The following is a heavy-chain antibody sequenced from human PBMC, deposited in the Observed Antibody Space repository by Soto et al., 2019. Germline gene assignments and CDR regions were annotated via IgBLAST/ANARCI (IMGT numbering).Heavy chain of an antibody. CDR3: ARTYRVFYGLDV. V-gene: IGHV3-13*05. J-gene: IGHJ6*02. Sequence: EVQLVESGGGLVQPGGSLRLSCEASGFTFRNYDMHWVRQGTGKGLEWVSGISAAGDPDYADSVEGRFTISRENAQNSFFLQMNSLRVGDTAVYYCARTYRVFYGLDVWGQGTTVIVSS. D-gene: IGHD4-4*01. CDR1: GFTFRNYD. CDR2: ISAAGDP.